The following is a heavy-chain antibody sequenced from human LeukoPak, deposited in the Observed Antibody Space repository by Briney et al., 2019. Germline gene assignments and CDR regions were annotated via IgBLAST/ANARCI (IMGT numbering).Heavy chain of an antibody. V-gene: IGHV3-30*18. CDR3: AKDYGTTATAFQLRAPYFDY. CDR2: ISYDGSNK. J-gene: IGHJ4*02. Sequence: PGRSLRLSCAACGFTFSSYGMHWVRQAPGKGLEWVAVISYDGSNKYYADSVKGRFTICRDNSKNTLYLQMNSLIAEDTAVYYCAKDYGTTATAFQLRAPYFDYWGQGALVTVAS. CDR1: GFTFSSYG. D-gene: IGHD1-1*01.